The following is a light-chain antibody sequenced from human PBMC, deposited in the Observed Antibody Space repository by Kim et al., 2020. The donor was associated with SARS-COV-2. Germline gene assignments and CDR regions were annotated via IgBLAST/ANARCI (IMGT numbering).Light chain of an antibody. J-gene: IGLJ3*02. CDR1: SGSIASNY. CDR2: EDN. CDR3: QSYDSSNHGV. V-gene: IGLV6-57*02. Sequence: KPVPICCTGSSGSIASNYVQWYQQRPGSAPTTVIYEDNQRPSGVPDRFSGSIDSSSNSASLTISGLKTEDEADYYCQSYDSSNHGVFGGGTKLTVL.